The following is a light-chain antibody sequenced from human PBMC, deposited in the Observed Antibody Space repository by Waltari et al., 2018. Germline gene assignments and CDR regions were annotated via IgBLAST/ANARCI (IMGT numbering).Light chain of an antibody. J-gene: IGKJ4*01. CDR1: QSISNS. CDR3: QQSYSMPLT. Sequence: DIQMTQSPSSLSASVGDRVTITCRASQSISNSLNWYQQKPGKAPKVLIYAASSLQGGVPSRFSGSGSGTDFTLTISSLQPEDFATYYCQQSYSMPLTFGGGTKVEVK. V-gene: IGKV1-39*01. CDR2: AAS.